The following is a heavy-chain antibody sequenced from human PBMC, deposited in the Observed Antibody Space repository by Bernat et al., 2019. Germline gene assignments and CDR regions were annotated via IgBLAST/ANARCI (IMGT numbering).Heavy chain of an antibody. V-gene: IGHV3-33*08. CDR1: GFTFSSYE. Sequence: VQLVESGGGLVQPGGSLRLSCAASGFTFSSYEMNWVRQAPGKGLEWVAVIWYDGTNKYYADSVKGRFTISRDNSKNTLYLQMNSLRAEDTAVYYCAGDATYCSSTSCSKGNYYFYMDVWGKGTTVTVSS. CDR3: AGDATYCSSTSCSKGNYYFYMDV. J-gene: IGHJ6*03. D-gene: IGHD2-2*01. CDR2: IWYDGTNK.